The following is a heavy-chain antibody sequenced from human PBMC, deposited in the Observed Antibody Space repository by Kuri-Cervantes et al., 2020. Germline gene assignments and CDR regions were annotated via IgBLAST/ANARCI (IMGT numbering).Heavy chain of an antibody. Sequence: GESLKISCAASGFTFSTHWMSWVRQAAGKGLEWVSAISRSGDGTNYADSVKGRFTISRDNSKNTLYLQMNSLRAEDAAVYYCAVTVAGKFDYWGQGTLVTVSS. D-gene: IGHD6-19*01. CDR3: AVTVAGKFDY. J-gene: IGHJ4*02. CDR1: GFTFSTHW. V-gene: IGHV3-23*01. CDR2: ISRSGDGT.